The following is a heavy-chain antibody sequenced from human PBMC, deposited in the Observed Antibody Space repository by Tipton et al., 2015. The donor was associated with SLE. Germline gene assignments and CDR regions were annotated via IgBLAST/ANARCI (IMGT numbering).Heavy chain of an antibody. D-gene: IGHD6-25*01. CDR3: ARGVRYSSGQSAFDI. J-gene: IGHJ3*02. V-gene: IGHV4-61*02. Sequence: TLSLTCTVSGGSISSGSYYWGWIRQPAGKGLEWIGRIYTSGSTNYNPSLKSRVTISINTSKNQFSLNLSSVTAADTAVYFCARGVRYSSGQSAFDIWGQGKMVSVSS. CDR2: IYTSGST. CDR1: GGSISSGSYY.